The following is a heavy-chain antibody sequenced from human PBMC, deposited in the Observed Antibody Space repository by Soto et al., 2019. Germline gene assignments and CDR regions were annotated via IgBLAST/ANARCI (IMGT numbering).Heavy chain of an antibody. J-gene: IGHJ4*02. Sequence: SETLSLTCTVSGGSISSYYWSWIRHPPGKGLEWIGYIYYSGSTNYNPSLKSRVTISVDTSKNQFSLKLSSVTAADTAVYYCARGIYYDSSGYWPYYFDYWGQGTLVTVS. CDR1: GGSISSYY. D-gene: IGHD3-22*01. CDR3: ARGIYYDSSGYWPYYFDY. V-gene: IGHV4-59*01. CDR2: IYYSGST.